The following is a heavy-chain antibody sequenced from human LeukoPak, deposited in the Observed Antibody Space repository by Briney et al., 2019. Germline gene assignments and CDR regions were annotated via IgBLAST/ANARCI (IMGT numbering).Heavy chain of an antibody. CDR3: ARYYYGSGSYYNAPFDY. CDR2: INHDGSST. J-gene: IGHJ4*02. V-gene: IGHV3-74*01. CDR1: GFTFSTFW. D-gene: IGHD3-10*01. Sequence: GGSLRLSCATSGFTFSTFWMHWVRQAPGKGLVWVSRINHDGSSTNYADSVKGRFTISRDNSKNTLYLQMNSLRAEDTAVYYCARYYYGSGSYYNAPFDYWGQGTLVTVSS.